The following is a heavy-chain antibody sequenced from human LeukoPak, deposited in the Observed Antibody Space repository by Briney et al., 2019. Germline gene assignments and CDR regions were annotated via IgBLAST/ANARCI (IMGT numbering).Heavy chain of an antibody. CDR1: GYTLPSHG. CDR2: ISAYNGNT. J-gene: IGHJ6*03. CDR3: ARLIAADYYYHYMDV. V-gene: IGHV1-18*01. D-gene: IGHD6-13*01. Sequence: ASVKVSCKTSGYTLPSHGISWVRQAPGQGLEWMGWISAYNGNTNYAQKLQGRVAMTTDTSTSTVYMELRSLRSDDTAVYCCARLIAADYYYHYMDVWGKGTTVTVSS.